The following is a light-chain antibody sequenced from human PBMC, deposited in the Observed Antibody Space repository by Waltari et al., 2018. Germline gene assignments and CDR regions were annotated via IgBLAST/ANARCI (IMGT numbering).Light chain of an antibody. CDR2: KAS. CDR3: QQYNSYSYT. Sequence: DIQMTQSPSTLSASVGDRVTITCRASQIFSSWLAWYQQKPGKAPKLLIYKASSLESGVPSRFSGSGSGTEFTLTISSLQPDDFATYYCQQYNSYSYTFGQGTKLEIK. J-gene: IGKJ2*01. CDR1: QIFSSW. V-gene: IGKV1-5*03.